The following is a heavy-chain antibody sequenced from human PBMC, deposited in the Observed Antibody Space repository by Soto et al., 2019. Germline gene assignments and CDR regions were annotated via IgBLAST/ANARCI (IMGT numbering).Heavy chain of an antibody. CDR3: ARETGSGVRRYFYYYGMDV. CDR1: GFTFSDYY. V-gene: IGHV3-11*01. J-gene: IGHJ6*01. Sequence: QVQLVESGGGLVKPGGSLRLSCAASGFTFSDYYMSWIRQAPGKGLEWVSYISSSASTIYYTDSVKGRLTISRDKAKKRLYVQMNSLRAEDTAVYYGARETGSGVRRYFYYYGMDVWGQGTTVTGSS. CDR2: ISSSASTI. D-gene: IGHD3-10*01.